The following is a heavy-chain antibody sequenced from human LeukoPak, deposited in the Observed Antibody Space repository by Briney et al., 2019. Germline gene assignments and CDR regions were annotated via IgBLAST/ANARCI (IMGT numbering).Heavy chain of an antibody. J-gene: IGHJ4*02. Sequence: ASVKVSCKASRYTFTGYYMHWVRQAPGQGLEWMGRINPNSGGTNYAQKFQGRATMTRDTSISTAYMELSRLRSDDTAVYYCARAEMATIPFDYWGQGTLVTVSS. CDR1: RYTFTGYY. CDR3: ARAEMATIPFDY. D-gene: IGHD5-24*01. V-gene: IGHV1-2*06. CDR2: INPNSGGT.